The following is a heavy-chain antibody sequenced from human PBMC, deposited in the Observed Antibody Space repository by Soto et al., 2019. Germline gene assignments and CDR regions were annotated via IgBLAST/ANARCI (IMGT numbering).Heavy chain of an antibody. Sequence: QVQLVQSGAEVKKPGASVKVSCKASGYTFKSYAMHWVRQAPGQRLEWMGWINTGNGNTKYSQKFQGRVTITRDTSPTTAHMELSSLSSEDTAVHYRTGFVLVRGTFTFDYWGQGTLVTVSS. CDR3: TGFVLVRGTFTFDY. CDR1: GYTFKSYA. CDR2: INTGNGNT. D-gene: IGHD2-8*02. V-gene: IGHV1-3*04. J-gene: IGHJ4*02.